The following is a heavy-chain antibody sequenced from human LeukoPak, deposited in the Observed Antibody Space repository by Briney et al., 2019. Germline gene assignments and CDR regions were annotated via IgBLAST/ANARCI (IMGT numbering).Heavy chain of an antibody. Sequence: PGGSLRLSCAASGFTFYDYAMHWVRQAPGKGLEWVSGISWNSGSIGYADSVKGRFTISRDNAKNSLYLQMNSLRAEDTALYYCATIRGYSYGPHYFDYWGQGTLVTVSS. CDR3: ATIRGYSYGPHYFDY. D-gene: IGHD5-18*01. CDR1: GFTFYDYA. V-gene: IGHV3-9*01. J-gene: IGHJ4*02. CDR2: ISWNSGSI.